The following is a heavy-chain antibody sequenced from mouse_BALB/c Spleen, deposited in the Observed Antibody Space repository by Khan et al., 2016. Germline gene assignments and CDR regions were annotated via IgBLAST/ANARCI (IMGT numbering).Heavy chain of an antibody. CDR3: GRLEGRTMITTVYFDY. Sequence: VQLQESGAEPVKPGASVKLSCKASGYTFTEYIIHWVKQRSGQGLEWIGWFYPGSGSIKYNEKFKDKATLTADKSSSTVYMELSRLTSEDSAVYFCGRLEGRTMITTVYFDYWGQGTTLTVSS. CDR2: FYPGSGSI. CDR1: GYTFTEYI. V-gene: IGHV1-62-2*01. J-gene: IGHJ2*01. D-gene: IGHD2-4*01.